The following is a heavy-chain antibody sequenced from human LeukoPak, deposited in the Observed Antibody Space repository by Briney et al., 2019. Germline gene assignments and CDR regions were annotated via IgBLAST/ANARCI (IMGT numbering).Heavy chain of an antibody. Sequence: SETLSLTCTVSGGSISSYYWSWIRQSPGKGLEWIGYIYYSGSTNYNPSLKSRVTISVDTSKNQFSLKLSSVTAADTAVYYCARSIGSDYVYNWFDPWGQGTLVTVSS. CDR3: ARSIGSDYVYNWFDP. CDR1: GGSISSYY. J-gene: IGHJ5*02. V-gene: IGHV4-59*01. D-gene: IGHD1-26*01. CDR2: IYYSGST.